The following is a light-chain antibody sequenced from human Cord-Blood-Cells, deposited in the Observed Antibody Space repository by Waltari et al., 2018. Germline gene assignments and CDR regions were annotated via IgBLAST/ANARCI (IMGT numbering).Light chain of an antibody. CDR2: DVS. CDR3: CSYAGSYTLWV. J-gene: IGLJ3*02. V-gene: IGLV2-11*01. Sequence: QSALTQPRSVSGSPGQSVPIPCTGTSSHVGGYTSVFCYQQHPGKAPKLMIYDVSKRPSGVPDRFSGSKSGNTASLTISGLQAEDEADYYCCSYAGSYTLWVFGGGTKLTVL. CDR1: SSHVGGYTS.